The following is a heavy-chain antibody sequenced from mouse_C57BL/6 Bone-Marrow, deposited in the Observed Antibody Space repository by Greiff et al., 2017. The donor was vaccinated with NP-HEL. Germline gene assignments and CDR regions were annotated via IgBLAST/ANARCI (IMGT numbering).Heavy chain of an antibody. D-gene: IGHD2-5*01. Sequence: EVKLQESGGGLVKPGGSLKLSCAASGFTFTSYAMSWVRQTPEKRLEWVATISDGGSYTYYPDNVKGRFTFSRDNAKNNLYLQMNHLKSEDTAMDYCARGSNCIDYWGQGTTLTVSS. V-gene: IGHV5-4*03. J-gene: IGHJ2*01. CDR2: ISDGGSYT. CDR1: GFTFTSYA. CDR3: ARGSNCIDY.